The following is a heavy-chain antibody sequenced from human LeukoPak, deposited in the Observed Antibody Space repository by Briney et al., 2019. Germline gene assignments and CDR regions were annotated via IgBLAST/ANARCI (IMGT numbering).Heavy chain of an antibody. V-gene: IGHV4-59*02. D-gene: IGHD3-10*01. J-gene: IGHJ4*02. CDR2: VYASGAN. Sequence: SETLSLTCSVSGDIVTSHGWSWVRQPPGKGLEWIGYVYASGANSDNCNPSLKSRITISVDTSRNQFSLRLNSVTAADTAIYYCARDNVGSLDFWGQGILVTVSS. CDR3: ARDNVGSLDF. CDR1: GDIVTSHG.